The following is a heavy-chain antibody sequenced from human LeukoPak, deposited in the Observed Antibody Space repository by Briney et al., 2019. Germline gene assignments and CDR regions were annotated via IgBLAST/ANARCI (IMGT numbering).Heavy chain of an antibody. J-gene: IGHJ5*02. D-gene: IGHD3-22*01. CDR2: INPSGGRT. CDR1: GYTFTSYY. Sequence: ASVKVSCKASGYTFTSYYMHWVRHAQGQGLERKGIINPSGGRTSYAQKFQGRVTMTRDMSTSTVYMELSSLRSEDTAVYYCAREDYYDSSGYYSPWFDPGGKGTLVSVFS. V-gene: IGHV1-46*01. CDR3: AREDYYDSSGYYSPWFDP.